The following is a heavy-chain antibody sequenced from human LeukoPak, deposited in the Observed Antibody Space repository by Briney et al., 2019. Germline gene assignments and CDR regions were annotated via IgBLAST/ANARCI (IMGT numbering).Heavy chain of an antibody. Sequence: SETLSRTCTVSGGAISSYCWSWIRQPPGKGLEWIGYIYYSGSTNYNPSLKRRVTISVDTSKTQFSLKLSSVTAADTAVYYCARQAPRYSGYAFDYWGQGTLLTVSS. CDR3: ARQAPRYSGYAFDY. CDR1: GGAISSYC. D-gene: IGHD5-12*01. CDR2: IYYSGST. V-gene: IGHV4-59*08. J-gene: IGHJ4*02.